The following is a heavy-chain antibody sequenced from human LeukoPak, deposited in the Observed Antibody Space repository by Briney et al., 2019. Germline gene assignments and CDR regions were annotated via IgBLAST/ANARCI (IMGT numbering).Heavy chain of an antibody. CDR3: AKGGSTNFYYGDV. V-gene: IGHV4-61*05. CDR2: IYDSGST. D-gene: IGHD2/OR15-2a*01. Sequence: SETLSLTCTVSGGAIISRSHYWGWLRQPPGKGLEWLGDIYDSGSTRYNTSLESRVTISVDTSKNQFSLKLSSVTAADTAVYYCAKGGSTNFYYGDVWGQGTTVTVSS. J-gene: IGHJ6*02. CDR1: GGAIISRSHY.